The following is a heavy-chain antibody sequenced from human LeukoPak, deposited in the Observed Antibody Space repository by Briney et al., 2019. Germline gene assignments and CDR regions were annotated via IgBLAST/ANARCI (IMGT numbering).Heavy chain of an antibody. CDR3: VSGLGGYSHGDVEFYFDY. CDR2: IYPGDSDT. Sequence: GESLKISCKGSGYSFTSYWIGWVRQMPGKGLEWMGLIYPGDSDTTYSPSFQGQVIISADKSISTAYLQWSSLQASDTAMYYCVSGLGGYSHGDVEFYFDYWGQGTLVTVSS. CDR1: GYSFTSYW. V-gene: IGHV5-51*01. J-gene: IGHJ4*02. D-gene: IGHD5-18*01.